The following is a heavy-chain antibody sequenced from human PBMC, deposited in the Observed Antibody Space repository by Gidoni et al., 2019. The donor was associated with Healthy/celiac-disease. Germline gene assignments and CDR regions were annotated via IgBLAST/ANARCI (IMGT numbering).Heavy chain of an antibody. D-gene: IGHD3-3*01. Sequence: QVQLVESGGGVVQPGRSLRLSCAAAGFTFSSYHMPCVRQAPGKGLEWGAVISNDGSNKYYADSVKGRFTISRDNSKNTLYLQMNSLRAEDTAVYYCARAQNPDYDFWSGPLGDAFDIWGQGTMVTVSS. CDR3: ARAQNPDYDFWSGPLGDAFDI. V-gene: IGHV3-30-3*01. CDR1: GFTFSSYH. CDR2: ISNDGSNK. J-gene: IGHJ3*02.